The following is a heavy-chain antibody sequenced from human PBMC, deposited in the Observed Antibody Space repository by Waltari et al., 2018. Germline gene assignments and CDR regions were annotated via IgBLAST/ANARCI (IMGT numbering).Heavy chain of an antibody. J-gene: IGHJ4*02. CDR2: ISWDGGST. Sequence: EVQLVESGGVVVQPGGSLSLSCAASGFTFDDYAMHWVRQAPGKGLEWVSLISWDGGSTYYADSVKGRFTISRDNSKNSLYLQMNSLRAEDTALYYCAKGGYGGNGVPFDYWGQGTLVTVSS. D-gene: IGHD4-17*01. V-gene: IGHV3-43D*04. CDR1: GFTFDDYA. CDR3: AKGGYGGNGVPFDY.